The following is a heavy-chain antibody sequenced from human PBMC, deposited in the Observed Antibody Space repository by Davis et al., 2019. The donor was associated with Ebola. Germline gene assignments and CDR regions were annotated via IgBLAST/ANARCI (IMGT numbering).Heavy chain of an antibody. CDR2: INHSGST. D-gene: IGHD3-3*01. Sequence: SETLSLTCTVSGGSISSYYWSWIHQPPGKGLEWIGEINHSGSTNYNPSLKSRVTISVDTSKNQFSLKLSSVTAADTAVYYCARGRDFWRNWGQGTLVTVSS. V-gene: IGHV4-34*01. CDR3: ARGRDFWRN. J-gene: IGHJ4*02. CDR1: GGSISSYY.